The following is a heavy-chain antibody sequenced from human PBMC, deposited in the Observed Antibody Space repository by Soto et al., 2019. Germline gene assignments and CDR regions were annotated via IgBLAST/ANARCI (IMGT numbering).Heavy chain of an antibody. V-gene: IGHV4-38-2*01. Sequence: PSETLSLTCAVSGYSINSGHYWGWIRQPPGKGLEWIGNVYRSGRTYYNPSLESRVTISLDMSKNQFSLNLGSVTATDTALYYCARGSPYYHYYGFDVWGPGTTVTVSS. CDR3: ARGSPYYHYYGFDV. CDR2: VYRSGRT. J-gene: IGHJ6*02. CDR1: GYSINSGHY.